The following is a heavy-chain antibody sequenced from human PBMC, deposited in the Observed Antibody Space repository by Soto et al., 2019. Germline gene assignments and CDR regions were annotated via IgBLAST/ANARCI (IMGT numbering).Heavy chain of an antibody. CDR2: INTYNGNT. Sequence: QVQLVQSGAEVKNPGASVKVSCKASGYTFTRYGIGWARQAPGQGLEWMGWINTYNGNTNYAQNGQGRVTLPTDTATSTAYMELRSLSSNDTAIYYCAMVDVYVTPSPQDVWGQGTTVIVSS. D-gene: IGHD3-16*01. CDR3: AMVDVYVTPSPQDV. CDR1: GYTFTRYG. V-gene: IGHV1-18*01. J-gene: IGHJ6*02.